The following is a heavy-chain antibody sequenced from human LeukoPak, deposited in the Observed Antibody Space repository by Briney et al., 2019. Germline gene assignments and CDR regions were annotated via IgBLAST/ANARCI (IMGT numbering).Heavy chain of an antibody. CDR1: GGTFSSYA. J-gene: IGHJ6*02. V-gene: IGHV1-69*04. CDR3: AGVVVAATYYYYYGMDV. CDR2: IIPIFGIA. D-gene: IGHD2-15*01. Sequence: SVKVSCMASGGTFSSYAISWVRQAPGQGLEWMGRIIPIFGIANYAQKFQGRVTITADKSTSTAYMELSSLRSEDTAVYYCAGVVVAATYYYYYGMDVWGQGTTVTVSS.